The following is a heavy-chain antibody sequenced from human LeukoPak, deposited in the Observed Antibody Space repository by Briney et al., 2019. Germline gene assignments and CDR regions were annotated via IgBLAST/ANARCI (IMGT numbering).Heavy chain of an antibody. CDR2: IYYSGST. D-gene: IGHD6-13*01. CDR1: GGSISSSYYY. CDR3: AREQLVPLRYFDY. J-gene: IGHJ4*02. V-gene: IGHV4-39*07. Sequence: SETLSLTCTVSGGSISSSYYYWGWIRQPPGKGLEWIGSIYYSGSTYYNPSLKSRVTISVDTSKNQFSLKLSSVTAADTAVYYCAREQLVPLRYFDYWGQGTLVTVSS.